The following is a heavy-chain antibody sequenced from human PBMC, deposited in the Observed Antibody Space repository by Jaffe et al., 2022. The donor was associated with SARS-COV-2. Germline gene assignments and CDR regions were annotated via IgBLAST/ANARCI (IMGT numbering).Heavy chain of an antibody. D-gene: IGHD3-10*01. CDR1: GFTFSSYG. Sequence: QVQLVESGGGVVQPGRSLRLSCAASGFTFSSYGMHWVRQAPGKGLEWVAVIWYDGSNKYYADSVKGRFTISRDNSKNTLYLQMNSLRAEDTAVYYCARVGGSDSLLAKYYGMDVWGQGTTVTVSS. CDR3: ARVGGSDSLLAKYYGMDV. J-gene: IGHJ6*02. CDR2: IWYDGSNK. V-gene: IGHV3-33*01.